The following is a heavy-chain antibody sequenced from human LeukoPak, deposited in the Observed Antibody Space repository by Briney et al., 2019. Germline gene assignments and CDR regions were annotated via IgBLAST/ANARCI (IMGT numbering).Heavy chain of an antibody. CDR2: IYYSGST. D-gene: IGHD3-10*01. CDR1: GGSISSSSYY. J-gene: IGHJ4*02. V-gene: IGHV4-39*01. CDR3: ARLAWSITGWDYFDY. Sequence: SETLSLTCTVSGGSISSSSYYWGWIRQPPGKGLEWIGSIYYSGSTYYNPSLKGRVTISVDTSKNQFSLKLSSVTAADTAVYYCARLAWSITGWDYFDYWGQGTLVTVPS.